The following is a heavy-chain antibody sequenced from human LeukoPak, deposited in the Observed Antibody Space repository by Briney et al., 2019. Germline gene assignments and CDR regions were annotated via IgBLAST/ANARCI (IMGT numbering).Heavy chain of an antibody. D-gene: IGHD3-22*01. V-gene: IGHV3-23*01. CDR3: AKVSIVEVIGYFDY. CDR1: GFTFISYA. CDR2: ISGSGGST. J-gene: IGHJ4*02. Sequence: TGGSLRLSCAASGFTFISYAVRWVRQAPGKGLEWVSAISGSGGSTYYADSVKGRFTISIDNSKNTLYLQMNSLRAEDTAVYYCAKVSIVEVIGYFDYWGQGTLVTVSS.